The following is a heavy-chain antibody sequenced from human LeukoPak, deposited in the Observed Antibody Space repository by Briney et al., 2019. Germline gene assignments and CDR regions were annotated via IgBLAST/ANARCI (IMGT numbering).Heavy chain of an antibody. D-gene: IGHD1-26*01. CDR1: GFTFSIYG. J-gene: IGHJ5*02. V-gene: IGHV3-23*01. Sequence: GGSLRLSCAVSGFTFSIYGMTWVRQAPGKGLEWVSAICGSGCGGTTYYADSVKGRFTVSRDNSKNTLYLQMNSLTAEDTAVYYCAKDRGGSYPNWFDPWGQGILVTVSS. CDR2: ICGSGCGGTT. CDR3: AKDRGGSYPNWFDP.